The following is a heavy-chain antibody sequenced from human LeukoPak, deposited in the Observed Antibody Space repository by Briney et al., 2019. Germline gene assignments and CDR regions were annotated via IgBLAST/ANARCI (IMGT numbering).Heavy chain of an antibody. J-gene: IGHJ6*04. CDR3: AEPGITMIGGV. Sequence: GGSLTLSCAASGFTLSSYEMNWVRQAPGRGLEWVSYILSSVSTINYADSVKGRFTISRENGKNSVYLQMNSLRAEDTAVDYCAEPGITMIGGVWGKGTTVTISS. D-gene: IGHD3-10*02. CDR2: ILSSVSTI. V-gene: IGHV3-48*03. CDR1: GFTLSSYE.